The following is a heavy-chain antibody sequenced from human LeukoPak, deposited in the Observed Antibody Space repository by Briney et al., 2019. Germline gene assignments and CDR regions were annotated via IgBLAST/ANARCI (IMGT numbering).Heavy chain of an antibody. CDR2: IYHSGST. D-gene: IGHD3-10*01. Sequence: PSETLSLTCTVSGGSISSGGYYWSWIRQPPGKGLEWIGYIYHSGSTHYNPSLKSRVTISVDRSKNQFSLNLSSVTAADTAVYYCAREGDPTGSYYNYWGQGILVTVSS. CDR1: GGSISSGGYY. V-gene: IGHV4-30-2*01. J-gene: IGHJ4*02. CDR3: AREGDPTGSYYNY.